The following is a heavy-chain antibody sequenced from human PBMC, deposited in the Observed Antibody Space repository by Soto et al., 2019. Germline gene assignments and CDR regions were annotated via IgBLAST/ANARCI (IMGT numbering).Heavy chain of an antibody. CDR3: ARHPERIAQIGWFDP. Sequence: EVQLVESGGGLVQPGGSLRLSCAASGFTFSSYSMNWVRQAPGKGLEWVSYMSSSSSTIYYADSVKGRFTISRDNAKTSLYLQMNSLRAEDTAVYYCARHPERIAQIGWFDPWGQGTLVTVSS. J-gene: IGHJ5*02. CDR1: GFTFSSYS. V-gene: IGHV3-48*01. CDR2: MSSSSSTI. D-gene: IGHD6-13*01.